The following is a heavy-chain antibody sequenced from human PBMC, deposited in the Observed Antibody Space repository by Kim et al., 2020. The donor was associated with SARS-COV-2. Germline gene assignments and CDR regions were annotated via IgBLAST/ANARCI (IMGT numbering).Heavy chain of an antibody. Sequence: SETLSLTCTVSGGSISSSSYYWGWIRQPPGKGLEWIGSIYYSGSTYYNPSLKSRVTISVDTSKNQFSLKLSSVTAADTAVYYCAREPTIFAVVITNFDYWGQGTLVTVSS. CDR2: IYYSGST. D-gene: IGHD3-3*01. V-gene: IGHV4-39*07. J-gene: IGHJ4*02. CDR3: AREPTIFAVVITNFDY. CDR1: GGSISSSSYY.